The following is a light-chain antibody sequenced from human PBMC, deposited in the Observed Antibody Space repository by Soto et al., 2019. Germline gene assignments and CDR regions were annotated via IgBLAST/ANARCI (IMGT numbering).Light chain of an antibody. Sequence: VLTQCPATLSVSLGERVTLSCRASQSVRNNLAWYQQKPGQAPRLLIYGASTRATDIPARFSGSGSGTEFTLTISGLQSDDFAVYYCQEYDNWPPWTFGQGTKVDIK. CDR2: GAS. J-gene: IGKJ1*01. V-gene: IGKV3-15*01. CDR3: QEYDNWPPWT. CDR1: QSVRNN.